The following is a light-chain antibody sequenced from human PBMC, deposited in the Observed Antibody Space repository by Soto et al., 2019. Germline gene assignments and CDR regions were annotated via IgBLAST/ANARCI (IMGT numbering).Light chain of an antibody. J-gene: IGKJ4*01. Sequence: DIQMTQSPSSLSASVGDRVTITCRASQSVSSYLSWYQQKPGKAPKLLIYDTSNLQSGVPSRFSGSGSGTDFTLTISSLQSEDFATYYCQQNSITPLTVGGGTKVE. CDR3: QQNSITPLT. V-gene: IGKV1-39*01. CDR1: QSVSSY. CDR2: DTS.